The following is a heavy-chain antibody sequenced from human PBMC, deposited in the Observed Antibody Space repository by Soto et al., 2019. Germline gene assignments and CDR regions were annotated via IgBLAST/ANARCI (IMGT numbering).Heavy chain of an antibody. CDR3: ARGSSIAGLYSGMDV. D-gene: IGHD6-6*01. CDR1: GGSISSGGYY. V-gene: IGHV4-31*03. Sequence: QVQLQESGPGLVKPSQTLSLTCTVAGGSISSGGYYWTWILQHPGKALESIGYNYYRGITYYNPSLKSRVTISLDTSKNQFSLKLSCVIAADTAVYYCARGSSIAGLYSGMDVWGQGTTVTVSS. CDR2: NYYRGIT. J-gene: IGHJ6*02.